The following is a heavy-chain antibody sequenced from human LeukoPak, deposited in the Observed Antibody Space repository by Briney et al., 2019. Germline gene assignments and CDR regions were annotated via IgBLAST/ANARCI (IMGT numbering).Heavy chain of an antibody. V-gene: IGHV4-4*02. CDR3: VGRGLYGGTWLFEY. CDR1: GDSITAPKW. CDR2: IYHDRTT. Sequence: SETLSLTCTASGDSITAPKWWSWVRQAPGEVLEWIGEIYHDRTTSFNASLKSRLTISVDKSANQFFLNLNSVSATDTAVYYCVGRGLYGGTWLFEYWGRGALVTVSS. J-gene: IGHJ4*02. D-gene: IGHD2-8*01.